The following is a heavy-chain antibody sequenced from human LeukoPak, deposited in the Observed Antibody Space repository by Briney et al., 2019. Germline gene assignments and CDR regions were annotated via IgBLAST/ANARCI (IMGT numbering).Heavy chain of an antibody. CDR3: ASTFYGDSPPY. CDR2: IYSGGST. Sequence: GGSLRLSCAASGFTVSSNYMSWVRQAPGKGLEWVSVIYSGGSTYYADSVKGRFTISRDNSKNTLYLQMNGQRAEDTAVYYCASTFYGDSPPYWGQGTLVTVSS. V-gene: IGHV3-66*01. J-gene: IGHJ4*02. CDR1: GFTVSSNY. D-gene: IGHD4-17*01.